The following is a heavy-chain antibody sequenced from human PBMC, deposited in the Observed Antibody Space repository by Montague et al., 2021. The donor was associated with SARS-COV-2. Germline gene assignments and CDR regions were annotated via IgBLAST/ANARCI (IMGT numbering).Heavy chain of an antibody. D-gene: IGHD4-11*01. Sequence: SETLSLTCAVYGGSFSGYYWSWIRQPPGKGLEWIGEINHSGSTNYNPSLKSRVTISVDTSKNQFSLKLSSVTAADTAVYYCARTSVTTVTRRYYYGMDVWGQGTTVTVSS. CDR2: INHSGST. CDR1: GGSFSGYY. CDR3: ARTSVTTVTRRYYYGMDV. J-gene: IGHJ6*02. V-gene: IGHV4-34*01.